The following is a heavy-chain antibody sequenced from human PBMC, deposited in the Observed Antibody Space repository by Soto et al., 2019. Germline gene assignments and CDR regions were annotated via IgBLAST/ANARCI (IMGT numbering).Heavy chain of an antibody. Sequence: PGGSLRLSCAASGFTFSSYSMNWVRQAPGKGLEWVSSISSSSSYIYYADSVKGRFTISRDNAKNSLYLQMNSLRAEDTAVYYCARARTIFGVVHDAFDIWGQGTMVTVSS. V-gene: IGHV3-21*01. J-gene: IGHJ3*02. CDR3: ARARTIFGVVHDAFDI. CDR1: GFTFSSYS. CDR2: ISSSSSYI. D-gene: IGHD3-3*01.